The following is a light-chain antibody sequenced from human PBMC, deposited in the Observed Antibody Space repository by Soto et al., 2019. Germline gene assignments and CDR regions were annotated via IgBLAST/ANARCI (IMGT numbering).Light chain of an antibody. CDR1: NIGSKS. V-gene: IGLV3-21*04. CDR3: HVWVSSSDHVV. Sequence: SYELTQPPSVSVAPGKTARITCGGNNIGSKSVHWYQQKPGQAPVLVIYYDSDRPSGIPERFSGSNSGNTATLTISRVEAGDEADYYCHVWVSSSDHVVFGGGTKVTVL. J-gene: IGLJ2*01. CDR2: YDS.